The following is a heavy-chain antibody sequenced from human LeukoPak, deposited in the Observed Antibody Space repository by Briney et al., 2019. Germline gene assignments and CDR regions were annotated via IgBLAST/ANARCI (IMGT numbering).Heavy chain of an antibody. CDR3: TTMFNVVMGDLFDY. CDR1: GFTFTNAW. V-gene: IGHV3-15*01. J-gene: IGHJ4*02. Sequence: GGSLRLSCAVSGFTFTNAWVSWARQAPGKGLEWVGRLNSRTDGETTAYAAPVKGRSIISRDDSKNTLYLQMNSLKIEDTAVYYCTTMFNVVMGDLFDYWGQGTLVTVSS. D-gene: IGHD3-16*01. CDR2: LNSRTDGETT.